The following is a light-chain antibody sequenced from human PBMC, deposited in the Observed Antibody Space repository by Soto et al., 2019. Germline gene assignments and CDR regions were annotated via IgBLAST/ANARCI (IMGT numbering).Light chain of an antibody. CDR2: GAS. Sequence: EIVLTQSPGTLSLSPGERATLFCRASQSVSSSYLAWYQQKPGQAPRLLIYGASSRATGIPDRFSGSGSGTDFTLTISRLEPEDFAVYYCQQYVSSWTFGQGTKVDIK. V-gene: IGKV3-20*01. CDR1: QSVSSSY. J-gene: IGKJ1*01. CDR3: QQYVSSWT.